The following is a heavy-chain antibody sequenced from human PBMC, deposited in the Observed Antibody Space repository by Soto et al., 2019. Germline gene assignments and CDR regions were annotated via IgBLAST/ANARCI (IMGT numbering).Heavy chain of an antibody. J-gene: IGHJ6*02. V-gene: IGHV1-18*01. CDR3: AGSRDGYNLNYYYGMDV. Sequence: ASVKVSCKASGYTFTSYGISWVRQAPGQGLEWVGWISAYNGNTNYAQKLQGRVTMTTDTSTSTAYMELRSLRSDDTAVYYCAGSRDGYNLNYYYGMDVWGQGTTVTVSS. CDR1: GYTFTSYG. D-gene: IGHD5-12*01. CDR2: ISAYNGNT.